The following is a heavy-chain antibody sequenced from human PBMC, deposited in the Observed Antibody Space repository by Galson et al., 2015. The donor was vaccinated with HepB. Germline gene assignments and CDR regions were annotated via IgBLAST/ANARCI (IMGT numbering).Heavy chain of an antibody. D-gene: IGHD6-13*01. Sequence: SLRLSCAASGFTFSTYALHWVRQAPGKGLEWVAVIWRDGNNKYYGDSVKGRFTISRDNSRNTLYLQINSLRAQDTAVYSCATSIVAAGVVDYWGQGTLITVSS. CDR3: ATSIVAAGVVDY. V-gene: IGHV3-33*08. J-gene: IGHJ4*02. CDR1: GFTFSTYA. CDR2: IWRDGNNK.